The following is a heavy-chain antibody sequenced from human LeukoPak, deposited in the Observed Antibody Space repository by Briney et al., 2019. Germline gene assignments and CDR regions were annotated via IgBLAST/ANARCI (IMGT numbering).Heavy chain of an antibody. CDR1: GGSLSSGGYY. D-gene: IGHD1-26*01. CDR3: ASTSSRWEAYFDY. J-gene: IGHJ4*02. CDR2: IYYSGST. V-gene: IGHV4-31*03. Sequence: SHTLSLTCTVSGGSLSSGGYYWTWVRQHPGTGLERIGYIYYSGSTYYNPSLKSRDTISVDTSKNQFSMKLSSVTTADTAVYYCASTSSRWEAYFDYWGQGTLVTVSS.